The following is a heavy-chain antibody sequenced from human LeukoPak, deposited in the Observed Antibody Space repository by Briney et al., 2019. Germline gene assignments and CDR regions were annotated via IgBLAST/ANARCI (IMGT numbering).Heavy chain of an antibody. CDR3: AKGTHYYDSSGYWGAFDI. CDR2: ISSSGGGT. D-gene: IGHD3-22*01. V-gene: IGHV3-23*01. J-gene: IGHJ3*02. CDR1: GFTFASYA. Sequence: GGSLRLSCAASGFTFASYAMSWVRQAPGKGLEWVSGISSSGGGTHYADSVKGRFAISRDNSKNTLYLQMNSLRAEDTAVYYCAKGTHYYDSSGYWGAFDIWGQGTMVTVSS.